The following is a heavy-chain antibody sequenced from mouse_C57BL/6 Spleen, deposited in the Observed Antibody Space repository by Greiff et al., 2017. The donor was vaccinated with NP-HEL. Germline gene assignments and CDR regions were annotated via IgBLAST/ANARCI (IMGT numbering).Heavy chain of an antibody. V-gene: IGHV1-64*01. Sequence: VQLQQPGAELVKPGASVKLSCKASGYTFTSYWMHWVKQRPGQGLEWIGMIHPNGGSTNYNEKFKSKATLTVDKSSSTAYMQLSSLTYEDSAVDYCARTGTQGFAYWGQGTLVTVSA. D-gene: IGHD4-1*01. J-gene: IGHJ3*01. CDR1: GYTFTSYW. CDR2: IHPNGGST. CDR3: ARTGTQGFAY.